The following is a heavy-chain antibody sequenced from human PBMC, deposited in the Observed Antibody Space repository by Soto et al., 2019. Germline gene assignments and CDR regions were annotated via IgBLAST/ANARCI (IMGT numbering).Heavy chain of an antibody. Sequence: ASVKVSCKVSGYTLTELSMHWVRQAPGKGLEWMGGFDPEDGETIYAQKFQGRVTMTEDTSTDTAYMELSRLRSDDTAVYYCARDFRRYYDSSGYYLDYWGQGTLVTVSS. D-gene: IGHD3-22*01. CDR3: ARDFRRYYDSSGYYLDY. V-gene: IGHV1-24*01. J-gene: IGHJ4*02. CDR1: GYTLTELS. CDR2: FDPEDGET.